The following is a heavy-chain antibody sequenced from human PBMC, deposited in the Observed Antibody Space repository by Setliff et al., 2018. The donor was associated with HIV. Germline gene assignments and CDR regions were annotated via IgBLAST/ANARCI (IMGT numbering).Heavy chain of an antibody. J-gene: IGHJ5*02. CDR2: INPNSGGT. Sequence: ASVKVSCKASGYTFTGYYMHWVRQAPGQGLEWMGWINPNSGGTNYAQKFQGWVTMTRDTSISTAYMELSRLRSDDTAVYYCARARGDILTDLPQVDWFDPWGQGTLVTVSS. CDR3: ARARGDILTDLPQVDWFDP. CDR1: GYTFTGYY. V-gene: IGHV1-2*04. D-gene: IGHD3-9*01.